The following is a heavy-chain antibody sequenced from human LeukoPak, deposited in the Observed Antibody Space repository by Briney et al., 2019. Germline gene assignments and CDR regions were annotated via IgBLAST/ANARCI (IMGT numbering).Heavy chain of an antibody. J-gene: IGHJ4*02. Sequence: SETLSLTCAVYSGSFGDDYWTWFRQPPGKGLEWIGEINHSGSTNYNPSLKSRVTISVDTSKNQFSLKLSSVTAADTAVYYCARHARSSSWAYDYWGQGTLVTVSS. D-gene: IGHD6-13*01. CDR1: SGSFGDDY. CDR2: INHSGST. CDR3: ARHARSSSWAYDY. V-gene: IGHV4-34*01.